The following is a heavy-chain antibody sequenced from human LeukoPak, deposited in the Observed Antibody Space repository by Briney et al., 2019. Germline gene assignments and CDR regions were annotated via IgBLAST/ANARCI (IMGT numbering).Heavy chain of an antibody. J-gene: IGHJ4*02. CDR1: GGSFSGYH. Sequence: PSETLSLTCAVHGGSFSGYHWNWIRQSPSKGLEWIGEINDRGRTNYNPCLESRVTLSVDTSKKEFSLKLSAVTAADTAVYYCARDPTTVTSLPYYFDFWGQGTLVSVSS. CDR2: INDRGRT. D-gene: IGHD4-17*01. V-gene: IGHV4-34*01. CDR3: ARDPTTVTSLPYYFDF.